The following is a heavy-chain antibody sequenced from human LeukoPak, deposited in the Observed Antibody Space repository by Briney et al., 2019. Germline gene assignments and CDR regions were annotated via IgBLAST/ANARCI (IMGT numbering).Heavy chain of an antibody. J-gene: IGHJ4*02. Sequence: ASVKVSCKVSGYTFTSYYLHWVRQAPGQGLEWMGVINPTGGSTSYAQKFQDRVTMTRDTSTSTVYLELSSLRSEDTAMYYCARRGSYYNVADYWGQGTLVTVSP. V-gene: IGHV1-46*01. D-gene: IGHD1-26*01. CDR2: INPTGGST. CDR3: ARRGSYYNVADY. CDR1: GYTFTSYY.